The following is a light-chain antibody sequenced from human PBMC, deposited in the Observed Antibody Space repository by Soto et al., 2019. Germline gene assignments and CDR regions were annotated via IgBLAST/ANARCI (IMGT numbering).Light chain of an antibody. CDR3: QQYYSYPYT. CDR1: QGVSSY. V-gene: IGKV1-8*01. CDR2: AAS. J-gene: IGKJ2*01. Sequence: IRLTPSPSSLSSSPGYIVTITCLASQGVSSYLAWYQQKPGKAPKLLIYAASTLQSGVPSRFSGSGSGTDFTLTISCLQSEDFATYYCQQYYSYPYTLGQGTKVDIK.